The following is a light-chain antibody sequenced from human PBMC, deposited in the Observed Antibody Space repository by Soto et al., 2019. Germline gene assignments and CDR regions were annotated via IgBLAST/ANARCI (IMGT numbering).Light chain of an antibody. CDR3: QQRSSWPT. CDR1: QSVSTY. V-gene: IGKV3-11*01. CDR2: DAS. Sequence: EIVLTQSPATLSLSPGERATLSCRASQSVSTYLAWYQQKPGQAPRLLMYDASSRATGIPARFSGSESGTDFTLTISSLEPEDFAGYYGQQRSSWPTFGQGTKLEIK. J-gene: IGKJ2*01.